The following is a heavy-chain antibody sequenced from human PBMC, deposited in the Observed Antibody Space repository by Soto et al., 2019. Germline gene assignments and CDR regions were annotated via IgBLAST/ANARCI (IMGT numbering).Heavy chain of an antibody. D-gene: IGHD2-21*02. CDR2: IYHSGGT. Sequence: SETLSLTCTVSGGSISSYYWSWIRQPPGKGLEWIGYIYHSGGTYYNPSLKSRVTISVDTSKNQFSLKLNSVTAADTAVYYCARDLWGYCGTDCYPLDVWGQGTTVTVSS. V-gene: IGHV4-59*01. CDR1: GGSISSYY. CDR3: ARDLWGYCGTDCYPLDV. J-gene: IGHJ6*02.